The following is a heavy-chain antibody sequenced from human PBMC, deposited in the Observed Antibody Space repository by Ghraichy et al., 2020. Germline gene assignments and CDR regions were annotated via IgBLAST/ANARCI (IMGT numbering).Heavy chain of an antibody. J-gene: IGHJ4*02. V-gene: IGHV4-34*01. CDR2: INHSGST. CDR3: ARVHTSVTTFLDY. CDR1: GGSFSGYY. D-gene: IGHD4-17*01. Sequence: SETLSLTCAVYGGSFSGYYWSWIRQPPGKGLEWIGEINHSGSTNYNPSLKSRVTISVDTSKNQFSLKLSSVTAADTAVYYCARVHTSVTTFLDYWGQGTLVTVSS.